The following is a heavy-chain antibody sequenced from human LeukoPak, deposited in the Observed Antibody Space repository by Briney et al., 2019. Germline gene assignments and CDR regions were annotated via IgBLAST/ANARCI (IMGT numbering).Heavy chain of an antibody. J-gene: IGHJ4*02. CDR2: IWHSGST. Sequence: SETLSLTCTVSGGSISSSSYNWGLIRQPPGKGLEWIGTIWHSGSTYYNPSLKSRVTISVDTSKNLFSLKLSSVTAADTAVYYCASVPVPGISGYSYFDNWGQGTLVTVSS. CDR3: ASVPVPGISGYSYFDN. D-gene: IGHD5-12*01. CDR1: GGSISSSSYN. V-gene: IGHV4-39*01.